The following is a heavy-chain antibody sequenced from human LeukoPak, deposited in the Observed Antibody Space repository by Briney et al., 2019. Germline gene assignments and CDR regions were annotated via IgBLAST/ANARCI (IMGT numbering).Heavy chain of an antibody. Sequence: GGSLRLSCAASRFTFSTYGMSWVRQAPGKGLEWVSSISSSSSYIYYADSVKGRFTISRDNAKNSLYLQMNSLRAEDTAVYYCARPDYGSGSYPTYWGQGTLVTVSS. V-gene: IGHV3-21*01. J-gene: IGHJ4*02. CDR1: RFTFSTYG. D-gene: IGHD3-10*01. CDR3: ARPDYGSGSYPTY. CDR2: ISSSSSYI.